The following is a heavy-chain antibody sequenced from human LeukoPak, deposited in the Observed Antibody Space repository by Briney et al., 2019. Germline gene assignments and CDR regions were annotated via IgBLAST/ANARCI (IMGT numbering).Heavy chain of an antibody. Sequence: SVKVSCKASGGTFSSYGISWVRQAPGQGLEWMGRIIPILGIANYAQKFQGRVTITADKSTSTAYMELSSLRSEDTAVYYCARDSIAYCGGDCYSAEYFQHWGQGTLVTVSS. CDR3: ARDSIAYCGGDCYSAEYFQH. CDR2: IIPILGIA. J-gene: IGHJ1*01. V-gene: IGHV1-69*04. D-gene: IGHD2-21*02. CDR1: GGTFSSYG.